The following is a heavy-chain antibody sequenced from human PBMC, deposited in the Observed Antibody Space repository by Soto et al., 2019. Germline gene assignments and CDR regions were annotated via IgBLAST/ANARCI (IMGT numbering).Heavy chain of an antibody. V-gene: IGHV3-23*01. CDR3: AKDTSPAGYQPPFTD. J-gene: IGHJ4*02. CDR1: GFTFSSYG. D-gene: IGHD2-2*01. CDR2: ISGYGGST. Sequence: EVQLLESGGGLVQPGGSLRLSCAASGFTFSSYGMSWVRQAPGKGLGWVSAISGYGGSTFYPDSVKGRFTISRDNSKNTLFLEMIRLRAEDTAVYYCAKDTSPAGYQPPFTDWGQGTLVTVSS.